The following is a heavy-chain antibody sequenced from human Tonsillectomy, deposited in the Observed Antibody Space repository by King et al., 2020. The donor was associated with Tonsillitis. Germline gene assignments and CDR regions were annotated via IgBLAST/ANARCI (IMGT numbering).Heavy chain of an antibody. CDR1: GFTFSSYG. J-gene: IGHJ4*02. CDR2: IWYDGSNK. V-gene: IGHV3-33*08. Sequence: VQLVESGGGVVQPGRSLRLSCAASGFTFSSYGMHWGRQAPGKGLEWVAVIWYDGSNKYYADSVKGRFTISRDNSKNTLYLQMNSLRAEDTAVYYCGGSGYWGSFDYWGQGTLVTVSS. CDR3: GGSGYWGSFDY. D-gene: IGHD3-22*01.